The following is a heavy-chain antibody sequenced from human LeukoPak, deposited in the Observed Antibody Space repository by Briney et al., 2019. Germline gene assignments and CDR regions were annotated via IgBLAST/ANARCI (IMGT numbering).Heavy chain of an antibody. CDR1: GFTFSSYG. Sequence: AGGSLRLSCAASGFTFSSYGMHWVRQAPGKGLEWVAVISYDGSNKYYADSVKGRFTISRDNSKNTLYLQMNGLRAEDTAVYYCAKGILGYCSGGSCYPFDYWGQGTLVTVSS. V-gene: IGHV3-30*18. D-gene: IGHD2-15*01. J-gene: IGHJ4*02. CDR2: ISYDGSNK. CDR3: AKGILGYCSGGSCYPFDY.